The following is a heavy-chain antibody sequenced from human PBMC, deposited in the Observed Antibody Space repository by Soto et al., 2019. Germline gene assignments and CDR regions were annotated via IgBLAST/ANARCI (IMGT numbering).Heavy chain of an antibody. V-gene: IGHV3-23*01. CDR1: GCTFSSYA. D-gene: IGHD3-3*01. CDR2: ISGSGGST. J-gene: IGHJ5*02. Sequence: GGSLRLSCAASGCTFSSYAMSWVRQAPGKGLEWVSAISGSGGSTYYADSVKGRFTISRDNSKNTLYLQMNSLRAEDTAVYYCAKDPGGYDFWSGYYNDKNWFDPWGQGTLVTVSS. CDR3: AKDPGGYDFWSGYYNDKNWFDP.